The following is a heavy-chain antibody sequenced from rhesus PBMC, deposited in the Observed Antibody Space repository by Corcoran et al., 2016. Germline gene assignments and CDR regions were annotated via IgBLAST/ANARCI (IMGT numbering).Heavy chain of an antibody. CDR3: ARAAEEYCTGSGCYEDWYFDL. V-gene: IGHV4-173*01. D-gene: IGHD2-21*01. J-gene: IGHJ2*01. CDR1: GGSISSNY. Sequence: QVQLQESGPGLVKPSETLSLTCAVSGGSISSNYWSWIRQPPGKGLAWIGRTSGSGGSTDSNPSLKSRVTISTDTSKNQFSLKLSSVTAADTAVYYCARAAEEYCTGSGCYEDWYFDLWGPGTPITISS. CDR2: TSGSGGST.